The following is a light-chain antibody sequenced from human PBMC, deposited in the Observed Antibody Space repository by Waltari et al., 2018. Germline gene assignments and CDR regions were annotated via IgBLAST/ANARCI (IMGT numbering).Light chain of an antibody. CDR2: AAS. Sequence: EIVFTQSPDTLSLSPVERATLPCRASQWVTSSYLAWYQQKPGQAPRLLIYAASARATGIPDRFSGSGSGTDFTLTISRLEPEDFAVYFCQQYGSSLVTFGGGTEVEIK. CDR3: QQYGSSLVT. J-gene: IGKJ4*01. CDR1: QWVTSSY. V-gene: IGKV3-20*01.